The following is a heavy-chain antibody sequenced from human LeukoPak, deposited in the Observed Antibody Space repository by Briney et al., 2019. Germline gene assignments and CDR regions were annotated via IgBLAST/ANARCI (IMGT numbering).Heavy chain of an antibody. D-gene: IGHD3-10*01. V-gene: IGHV4-4*07. CDR2: IFHTGTT. J-gene: IGHJ3*02. CDR3: ARGPLGGEAFDI. Sequence: PETLSLTCTISGASLTNHYWNWIRQAAGTGPEYIGRIFHTGTTNYNPSLKSRVTMSMDTSKNQFSLKLTSLTAADTAVYYCARGPLGGEAFDIWGQGTTVSVSS. CDR1: GASLTNHY.